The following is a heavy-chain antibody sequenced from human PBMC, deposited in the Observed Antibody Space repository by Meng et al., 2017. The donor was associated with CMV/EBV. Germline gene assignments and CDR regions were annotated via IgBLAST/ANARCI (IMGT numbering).Heavy chain of an antibody. CDR2: IKQDGSEK. J-gene: IGHJ4*02. CDR1: GFTFSSYW. CDR3: ARGWLLGFDY. D-gene: IGHD2-15*01. Sequence: GESLKISCAASGFTFSSYWMSWVRQAPGQGLEWVANIKQDGSEKYYVDSVKGRFTISRDNAKNSLYLQMNSLRAEDTAVYYCARGWLLGFDYWGQGTLVTVSS. V-gene: IGHV3-7*04.